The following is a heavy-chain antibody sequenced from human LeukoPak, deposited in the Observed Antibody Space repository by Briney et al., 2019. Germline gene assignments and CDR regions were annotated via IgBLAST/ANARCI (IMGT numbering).Heavy chain of an antibody. CDR3: ARDSDPGSGSLFDY. V-gene: IGHV1-69*05. Sequence: SVRVSCKASGGTIINYAINWVRQAPGQGLEWMGRIIPIFHRTNYAQKFQGRLTITTDESTRTAYMELSSLRSEDTAEYYCARDSDPGSGSLFDYWGQGTLVTVSS. J-gene: IGHJ4*02. D-gene: IGHD1-26*01. CDR2: IIPIFHRT. CDR1: GGTIINYA.